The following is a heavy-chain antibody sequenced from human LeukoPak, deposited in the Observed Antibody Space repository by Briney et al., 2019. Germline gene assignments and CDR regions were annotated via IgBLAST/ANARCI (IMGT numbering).Heavy chain of an antibody. J-gene: IGHJ6*02. CDR3: ARDTTNMDV. CDR2: IKQDGSEK. CDR1: GFTFSSYW. Sequence: GRSLRLSCAASGFTFSSYWMSWVRQAPGKGLEWVANIKQDGSEKYYVDSVKGRFTISRDNSKNTLYLQMNSLRAEDTAVYYCARDTTNMDVWGQGTTVTVSS. V-gene: IGHV3-7*01. D-gene: IGHD1-26*01.